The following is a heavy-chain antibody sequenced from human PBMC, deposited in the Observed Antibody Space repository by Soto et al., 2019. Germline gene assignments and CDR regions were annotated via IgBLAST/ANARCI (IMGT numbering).Heavy chain of an antibody. D-gene: IGHD2-2*01. CDR3: ARRVAGCSSTSCYFYYGMDV. CDR1: GYTFTSYG. V-gene: IGHV1-18*04. J-gene: IGHJ6*02. Sequence: ASVKVSCKASGYTFTSYGISWVRQAPGQELEWMGWISAYNGNTNYAQKPQGRVTMTTDTSTSTAYMELRSLRSDDTAVYYCARRVAGCSSTSCYFYYGMDVWGQGTTVTVSS. CDR2: ISAYNGNT.